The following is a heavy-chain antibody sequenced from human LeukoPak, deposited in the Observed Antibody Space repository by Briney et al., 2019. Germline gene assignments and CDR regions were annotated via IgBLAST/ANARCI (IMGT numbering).Heavy chain of an antibody. Sequence: ASVKVSCKASGYTFTGYYMHWVRQDPGQGLEWMGWINPNSGGTNYAQKFQGRVTMTRDTSISTAYMELSRLRSDDTAVYYCARDSPYSFGGYVFDYRGQGTLVTVSS. CDR2: INPNSGGT. CDR3: ARDSPYSFGGYVFDY. CDR1: GYTFTGYY. D-gene: IGHD5-12*01. J-gene: IGHJ4*02. V-gene: IGHV1-2*02.